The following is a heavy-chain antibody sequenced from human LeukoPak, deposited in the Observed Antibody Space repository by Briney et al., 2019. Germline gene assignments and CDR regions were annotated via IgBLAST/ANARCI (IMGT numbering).Heavy chain of an antibody. CDR2: IRYDGSNK. CDR3: AKGIRKYQLLGAFDY. Sequence: GGSLRLSCAASGFTFSSYGMHWVRQAPGKGLEWVAFIRYDGSNKYYADSVKGRFTISRDNSKNTLYLQMNSLRAEDTAVYYCAKGIRKYQLLGAFDYWGQGTLVTVSS. CDR1: GFTFSSYG. D-gene: IGHD2-2*01. V-gene: IGHV3-30*02. J-gene: IGHJ4*02.